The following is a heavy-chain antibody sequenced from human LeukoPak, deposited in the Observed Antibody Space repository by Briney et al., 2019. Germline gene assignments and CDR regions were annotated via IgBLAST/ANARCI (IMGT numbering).Heavy chain of an antibody. CDR1: GGSFSGYY. CDR2: INHSGST. CDR3: ARPVLSLRFSAFDI. V-gene: IGHV4-34*01. J-gene: IGHJ3*02. Sequence: SETLSLTCAVYGGSFSGYYWSWIRQPPGKGLEWIGEINHSGSTNYNPSLKSRVTISVDTSKNQFSLKLSSVTAADTAVYYCARPVLSLRFSAFDIWGQGTMVTVSS. D-gene: IGHD2-15*01.